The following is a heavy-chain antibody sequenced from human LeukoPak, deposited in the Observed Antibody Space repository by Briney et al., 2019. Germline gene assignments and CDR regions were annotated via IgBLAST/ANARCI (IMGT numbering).Heavy chain of an antibody. V-gene: IGHV1-18*01. D-gene: IGHD3-22*01. J-gene: IGHJ4*02. Sequence: GASVKVSCKASGYTFTSYGISWVRQAPGQGLEWMGWISAYNGNTNYAQKLQGRVTMTTDTSTSTAYMELRSLRSDDTAVYYCAREGPGDYYDSSAQSPYWGQGTLVTVSS. CDR2: ISAYNGNT. CDR3: AREGPGDYYDSSAQSPY. CDR1: GYTFTSYG.